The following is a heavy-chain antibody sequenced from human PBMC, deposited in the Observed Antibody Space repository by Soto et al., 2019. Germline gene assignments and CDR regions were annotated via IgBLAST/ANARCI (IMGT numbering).Heavy chain of an antibody. CDR1: GLTFSRLG. CDR3: ARDASHYSLWSGYYPSRNVMDV. V-gene: IGHV3-33*07. J-gene: IGHJ6*02. Sequence: WGSMRLSWLACGLTFSRLGMDWVRQGASKGLGWVSLICCDGGRKSYGNSRKGRFLITRENCRNTGYWKMDSLRDDERAVYYRARDASHYSLWSGYYPSRNVMDVWGQGTTVTVSS. CDR2: ICCDGGRK. D-gene: IGHD3-3*01.